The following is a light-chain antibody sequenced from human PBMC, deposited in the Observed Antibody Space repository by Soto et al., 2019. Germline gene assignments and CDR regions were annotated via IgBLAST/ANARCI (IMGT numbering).Light chain of an antibody. CDR1: QTISSW. V-gene: IGKV1-5*03. CDR3: LQDHDESWT. J-gene: IGKJ1*01. CDR2: KAS. Sequence: DIQMTQSPSTLSGSVGDRVTITCRASQTISSWLAWYQQKPGKAPKLLIYKASTLKSGVPSRFSGSGSGTEFTLTISSLQPDDFATYYCLQDHDESWTCAQGTKVDIK.